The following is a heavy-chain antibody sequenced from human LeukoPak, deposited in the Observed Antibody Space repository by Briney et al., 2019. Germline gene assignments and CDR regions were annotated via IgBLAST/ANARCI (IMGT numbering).Heavy chain of an antibody. CDR3: AKGRMMATIMISFDF. Sequence: GGSLRLSCAASRFTFSSYGMHWVRQAPGKGLEWVAVISYDGSTQYYADSVKGRFTISRDNSNNTLTLQMNSLKPEDTAVYYCAKGRMMATIMISFDFWGRGTLVTVSS. CDR2: ISYDGSTQ. J-gene: IGHJ4*02. CDR1: RFTFSSYG. V-gene: IGHV3-30*18. D-gene: IGHD5-24*01.